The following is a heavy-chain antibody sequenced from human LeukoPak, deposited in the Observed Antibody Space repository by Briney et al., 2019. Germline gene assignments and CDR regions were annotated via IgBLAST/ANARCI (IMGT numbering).Heavy chain of an antibody. V-gene: IGHV1-2*02. D-gene: IGHD6-19*01. Sequence: GASVKVSCKASGYTFTGYYMHWVRQASGQGLEWMGWINPNSGGTNYAQKFQGRVTMTRDTSISTAYMELSRLRSDDTAVYYCARGTQYSSGWYVGSFDYWGQGTLVTVSS. CDR1: GYTFTGYY. J-gene: IGHJ4*02. CDR2: INPNSGGT. CDR3: ARGTQYSSGWYVGSFDY.